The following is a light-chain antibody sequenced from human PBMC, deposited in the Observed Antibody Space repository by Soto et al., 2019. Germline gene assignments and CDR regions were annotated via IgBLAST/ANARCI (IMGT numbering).Light chain of an antibody. Sequence: QSVLTQPASLSGSPGQSITISYTGTTSDVGSYDLVSWYQQHPGKAPKIMIYEVSKRPAGDSNRFSGSKSGNTASLTISVLQAEDEADYYCCSYAGGRSPYAFGTGTKVPVL. V-gene: IGLV2-23*02. CDR1: TSDVGSYDL. CDR2: EVS. CDR3: CSYAGGRSPYA. J-gene: IGLJ1*01.